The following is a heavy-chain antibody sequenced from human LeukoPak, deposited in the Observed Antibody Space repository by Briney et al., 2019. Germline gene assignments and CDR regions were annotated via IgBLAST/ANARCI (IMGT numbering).Heavy chain of an antibody. CDR1: GYTFTSYA. CDR2: INTNTGNP. CDR3: ARKAYGGNPRVAFDI. Sequence: GASVKVSCKASGYTFTSYAMNWVRQAPGQGLEWMGWINTNTGNPTYAQGFTGRFVFSLDTSVSTAYLQISSLKAEDTAVYYCARKAYGGNPRVAFDIWGQGTMVTVSS. V-gene: IGHV7-4-1*02. J-gene: IGHJ3*02. D-gene: IGHD4-23*01.